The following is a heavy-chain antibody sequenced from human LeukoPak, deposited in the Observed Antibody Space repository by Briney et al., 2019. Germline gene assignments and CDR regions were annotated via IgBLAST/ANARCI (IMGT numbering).Heavy chain of an antibody. Sequence: ASVKVSYKASGYTFISYGISRVRQAPGQGLEWMGWISGYNGNTNYAQNLQGRVTMTTDTSTSTAYMELRSLRSDDTAVYYCARGLGVVTAQSEQPKPRYFDLWGRGTQVTVSS. J-gene: IGHJ2*01. CDR1: GYTFISYG. CDR3: ARGLGVVTAQSEQPKPRYFDL. D-gene: IGHD2-21*02. V-gene: IGHV1-18*01. CDR2: ISGYNGNT.